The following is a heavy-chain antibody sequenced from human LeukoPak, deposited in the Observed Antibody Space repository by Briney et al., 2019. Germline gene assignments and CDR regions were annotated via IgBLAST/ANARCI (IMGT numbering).Heavy chain of an antibody. J-gene: IGHJ4*02. D-gene: IGHD3-9*01. CDR3: ARGEVRIRYFDWLSTTIYYFDY. V-gene: IGHV4-34*01. CDR1: GGSFSGYY. CDR2: INHRGGT. Sequence: SETLSLTCAVYGGSFSGYYWSWIRQRPGKGLEWMGEINHRGGTNYNPSPKSRVTISVDTSKNQFSVKLSSVTAADTAVYYCARGEVRIRYFDWLSTTIYYFDYWGQGTLVTVSS.